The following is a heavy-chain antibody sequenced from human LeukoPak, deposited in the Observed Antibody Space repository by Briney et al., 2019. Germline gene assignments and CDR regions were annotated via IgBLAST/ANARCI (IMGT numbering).Heavy chain of an antibody. J-gene: IGHJ3*01. V-gene: IGHV3-21*01. CDR2: ISSNSYYI. CDR1: GFSFGAYI. Sequence: PGGSLRLSCAASGFSFGAYIMNWVRQATGKGLEWVSSISSNSYYIYYADSVRGRFTISRDNAKNSLFLQMNSLRAEDTAVYYCARWLVGALKPGAFDLWGQGTRVTVSS. D-gene: IGHD1-26*01. CDR3: ARWLVGALKPGAFDL.